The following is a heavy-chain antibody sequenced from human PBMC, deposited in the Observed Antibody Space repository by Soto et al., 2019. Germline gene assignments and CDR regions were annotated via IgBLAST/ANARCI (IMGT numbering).Heavy chain of an antibody. J-gene: IGHJ6*02. V-gene: IGHV4-34*01. CDR3: ATLASYDFWSGYYPDQYGMDV. CDR1: GWSFSGYC. CDR2: INHSGST. D-gene: IGHD3-3*01. Sequence: XETLSLTCAVYGWSFSGYCWSWIRQPPGKGLEWMGEINHSGSTNYNPSLKSRVTISVDTSKNHYSLKLSSVTAADTAAYYCATLASYDFWSGYYPDQYGMDVWGQGTTVTVSS.